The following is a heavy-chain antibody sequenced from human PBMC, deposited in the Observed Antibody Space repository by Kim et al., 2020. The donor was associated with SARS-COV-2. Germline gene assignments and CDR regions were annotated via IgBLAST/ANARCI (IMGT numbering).Heavy chain of an antibody. CDR3: ARENNAFDV. CDR1: GFNIKTYA. J-gene: IGHJ3*01. CDR2: ITYDGTNK. V-gene: IGHV3-30*04. Sequence: GGSLILSCAGSGFNIKTYAMHWVRQAPGKGLEWVAGITYDGTNKYYADSVKGRFTIARDNSQNTLSLQMDSLRPEDTAIYYCARENNAFDVWGQGTLVTVSS.